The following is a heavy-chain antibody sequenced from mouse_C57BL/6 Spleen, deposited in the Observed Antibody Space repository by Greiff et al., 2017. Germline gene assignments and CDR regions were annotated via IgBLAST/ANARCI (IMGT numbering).Heavy chain of an antibody. CDR3: ARKDGYSFLFAY. J-gene: IGHJ3*01. Sequence: VQLQQSGPGLVQPSQSLSITCTVSGFSLTSYGVHWVRQSPGKGLEWLGVIWSGGSTDYNAAFISRLSISKDISKSQVFIKMNSLQAGDTAIYYCARKDGYSFLFAYWGQGTLGTVSA. D-gene: IGHD2-3*01. CDR1: GFSLTSYG. CDR2: IWSGGST. V-gene: IGHV2-2*01.